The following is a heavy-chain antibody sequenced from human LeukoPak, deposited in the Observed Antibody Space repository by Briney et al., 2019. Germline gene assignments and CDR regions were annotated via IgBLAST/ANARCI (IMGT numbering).Heavy chain of an antibody. J-gene: IGHJ5*02. CDR3: ARWLATLPKMFNP. CDR2: INYSGST. V-gene: IGHV4-34*01. Sequence: SETLSLTCAVYGGSFSGNCWTWIRQPPGKGLEWIGEINYSGSTNYNPSLKSRVIISADTSKNQFSLKLRSVTAADTAVYYCARWLATLPKMFNPWGQGTLVTVSS. D-gene: IGHD3-22*01. CDR1: GGSFSGNC.